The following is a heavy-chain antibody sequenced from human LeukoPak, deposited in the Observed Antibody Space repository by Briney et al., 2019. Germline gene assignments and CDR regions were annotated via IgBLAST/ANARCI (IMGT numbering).Heavy chain of an antibody. Sequence: ASVKVSCKASGGTFSSYAISWVRQAPGQGLEWMGRIIPILGIANYAQKFQGRVTITADESTGTVSIELSNLRSEDTAVYYCARASFPFLEWTTSIPFDVWGQGTLVIVSS. D-gene: IGHD3-3*02. V-gene: IGHV1-69*04. CDR1: GGTFSSYA. CDR3: ARASFPFLEWTTSIPFDV. CDR2: IIPILGIA. J-gene: IGHJ3*01.